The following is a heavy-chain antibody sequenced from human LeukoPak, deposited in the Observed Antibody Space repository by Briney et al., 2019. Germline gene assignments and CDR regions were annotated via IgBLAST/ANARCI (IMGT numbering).Heavy chain of an antibody. Sequence: GGSLRLSCAASGFTVSSNYMSWVRQAPGKGLEWVSYISSSGKTIYYADSVKGRFTISRDNAKNSLYLQMNNLRAEDTAVYYCARGQKADPHWGQGILVTVSS. V-gene: IGHV3-11*04. CDR1: GFTVSSNY. CDR2: ISSSGKTI. CDR3: ARGQKADPH. J-gene: IGHJ4*02.